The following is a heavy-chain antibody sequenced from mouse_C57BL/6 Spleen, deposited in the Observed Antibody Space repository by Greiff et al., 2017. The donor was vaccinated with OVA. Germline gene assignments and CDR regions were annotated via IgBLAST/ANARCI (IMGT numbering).Heavy chain of an antibody. CDR2: INYDGSST. Sequence: EVQRVESEGGLVQPGRSMKLSCTASGFTFSDYYMAWVRQVPEKGLEWVANINYDGSSTYYLDSLKSRFIISRDNAKNILYLQMSSLKSEDTATYYCAREVYYYGSTYFDYWGQGTTLTVSS. D-gene: IGHD1-1*01. J-gene: IGHJ2*01. V-gene: IGHV5-16*01. CDR1: GFTFSDYY. CDR3: AREVYYYGSTYFDY.